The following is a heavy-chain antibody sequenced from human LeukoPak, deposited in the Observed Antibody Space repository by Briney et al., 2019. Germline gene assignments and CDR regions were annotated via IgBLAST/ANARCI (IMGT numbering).Heavy chain of an antibody. J-gene: IGHJ4*02. Sequence: ASVKVSCKASGYSFTKYGISWVRQAPRQGVERMGGISGYSGNTNYAPKLQGRVTMTTDTSTSTAYMELRSLTSADTATYYCARVGATYGDPLEYDYWGQGTLVTVSS. CDR2: ISGYSGNT. D-gene: IGHD1-26*01. CDR3: ARVGATYGDPLEYDY. V-gene: IGHV1-18*01. CDR1: GYSFTKYG.